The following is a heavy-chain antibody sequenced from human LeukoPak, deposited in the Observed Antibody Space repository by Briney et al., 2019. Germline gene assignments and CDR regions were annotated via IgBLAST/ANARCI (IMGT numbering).Heavy chain of an antibody. CDR1: GYPFTSYG. D-gene: IGHD2-2*01. V-gene: IGHV1-69*13. J-gene: IGHJ6*03. CDR2: IIPIFGTA. Sequence: ASVKVSCKASGYPFTSYGITWVRQVPGQGLEWMGGIIPIFGTANYAQKFQGRVTITADESTSTAYMELSSLRSEDTAVYYCARERADIVVVPAAESYYYYYYMDVWGKGTTVTISS. CDR3: ARERADIVVVPAAESYYYYYYMDV.